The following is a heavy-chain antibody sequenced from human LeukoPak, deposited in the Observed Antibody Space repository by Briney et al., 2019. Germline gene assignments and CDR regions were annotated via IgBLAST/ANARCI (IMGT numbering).Heavy chain of an antibody. D-gene: IGHD3-22*01. CDR2: IFYSGTT. J-gene: IGHJ4*02. V-gene: IGHV4-59*12. CDR3: ARDNGIVVVNDYFDY. Sequence: SETLSLTCTVSGGSISSYYWSWIRQPPGKGLEWIGFIFYSGTTNYNPSLKSRVTMSIDTSKNQFSLKLSSVTAADTAVYYCARDNGIVVVNDYFDYWGQGTLVTVSS. CDR1: GGSISSYY.